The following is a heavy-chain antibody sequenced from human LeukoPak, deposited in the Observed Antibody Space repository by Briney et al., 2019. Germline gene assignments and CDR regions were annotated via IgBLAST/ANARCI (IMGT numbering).Heavy chain of an antibody. CDR1: GGTLSSYA. CDR3: ARDRVLGMATFLGAFDI. Sequence: SVKVSCKASGGTLSSYAISWVRQAPGQGLEWMGRIIPIFGTANYAQKFQGRVTITTDESTSTAYMELSSLRSEDTAVYYCARDRVLGMATFLGAFDIWGQGTMVTVSS. V-gene: IGHV1-69*05. CDR2: IIPIFGTA. J-gene: IGHJ3*02. D-gene: IGHD5-24*01.